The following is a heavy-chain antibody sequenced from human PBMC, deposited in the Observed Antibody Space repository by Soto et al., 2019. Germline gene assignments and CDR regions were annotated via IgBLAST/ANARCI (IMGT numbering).Heavy chain of an antibody. V-gene: IGHV3-33*01. CDR2: IWYDGSNK. CDR1: GFTFSSYG. CDR3: ARDHYYDSSGYPGRVDY. D-gene: IGHD3-22*01. Sequence: GGSVRLSCAASGFTFSSYGMHWVRQAPGKGLEWVAVIWYDGSNKYYADSVKGRFTISRDNSKNTLYLQMNSLRAEDTAVYYCARDHYYDSSGYPGRVDYWGQGTLVTVSS. J-gene: IGHJ4*02.